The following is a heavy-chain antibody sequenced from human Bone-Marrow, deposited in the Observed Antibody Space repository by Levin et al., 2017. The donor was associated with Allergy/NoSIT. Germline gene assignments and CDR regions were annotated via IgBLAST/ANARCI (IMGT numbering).Heavy chain of an antibody. J-gene: IGHJ6*02. V-gene: IGHV3-30*10. CDR1: GFTFSDFS. D-gene: IGHD1-14*01. CDR2: ISYEGSDT. CDR3: AQPGLTHHGLDV. Sequence: GGSLRLSCAASGFTFSDFSMYWVRHTPGKGLEWVATISYEGSDTSYTDSVRGRFTISRDNSKNTLYLQMSSLRREDTAVYYCAQPGLTHHGLDVWGQGTTVTVS.